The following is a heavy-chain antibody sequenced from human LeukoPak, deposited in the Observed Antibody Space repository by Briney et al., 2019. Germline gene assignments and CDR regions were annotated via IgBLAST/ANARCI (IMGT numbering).Heavy chain of an antibody. V-gene: IGHV4-59*01. CDR2: IHYSGST. CDR1: GGSITSYY. D-gene: IGHD3-22*01. CDR3: ARVRDRSSYFYDLDY. J-gene: IGHJ4*02. Sequence: YPSETLSLTCTVSGGSITSYYWSWIRQPPGKGLEWIGCIHYSGSTNYNPSLKSRVTISVDTSKNQFSLKLSSVTAADTAVYYCARVRDRSSYFYDLDYWGQGTLVTVSS.